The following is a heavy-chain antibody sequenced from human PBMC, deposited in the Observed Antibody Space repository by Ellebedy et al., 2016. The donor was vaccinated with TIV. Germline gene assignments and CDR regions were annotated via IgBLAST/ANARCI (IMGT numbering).Heavy chain of an antibody. CDR1: GFTFSSYA. CDR2: ISGSGGST. Sequence: GESLKISXAASGFTFSSYAMSWVRQAPGKGLEWVSAISGSGGSTYYADSVKGRFTISRDNSKNTLYLQMNSLRAEDTAVYYCAKGQEMATIPEFDYWGQGTLVTVSS. V-gene: IGHV3-23*01. CDR3: AKGQEMATIPEFDY. J-gene: IGHJ4*02. D-gene: IGHD5-24*01.